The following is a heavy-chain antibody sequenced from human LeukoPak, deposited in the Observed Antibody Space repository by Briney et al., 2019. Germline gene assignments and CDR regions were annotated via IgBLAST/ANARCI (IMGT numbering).Heavy chain of an antibody. D-gene: IGHD4-23*01. J-gene: IGHJ4*02. Sequence: KPSETLSLTRTVSGGSISSYYWSWIRQPPGKGLECIGSIYHSGSTYYNPSLKSRVTISVDTSKNQFSLNLSSVTAADTAMYYCARAVGTSRNFFDYWGQGTLVTVSS. CDR1: GGSISSYY. V-gene: IGHV4-59*12. CDR2: IYHSGST. CDR3: ARAVGTSRNFFDY.